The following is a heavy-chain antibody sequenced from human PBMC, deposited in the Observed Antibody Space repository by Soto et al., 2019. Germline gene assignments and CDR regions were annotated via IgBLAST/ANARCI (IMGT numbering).Heavy chain of an antibody. CDR3: ASLGGLLRDFDWLFTGGDAFDI. J-gene: IGHJ3*02. D-gene: IGHD3-9*01. V-gene: IGHV3-11*01. CDR2: ISSSGSTI. CDR1: GFTFSDYY. Sequence: QVQLVESGGGLVKPGGSLRLSCAASGFTFSDYYMSWIRQAPGKGLEWVSYISSSGSTIYYADSVKGRFTISRDNAKNSLYLQMNSLRAEDTAVYYCASLGGLLRDFDWLFTGGDAFDIWGQGTMVTVSS.